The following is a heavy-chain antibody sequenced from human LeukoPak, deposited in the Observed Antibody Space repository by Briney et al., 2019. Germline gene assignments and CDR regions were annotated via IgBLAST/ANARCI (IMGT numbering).Heavy chain of an antibody. D-gene: IGHD1-26*01. V-gene: IGHV1-69*04. Sequence: ASVKVSCKASGGTFSSYAISWVRQAPGQGLEWMGRIIPILGIANYAQKFQGRVTITADKSTSTAYMELSSLRSEDTAVYYCAREGAIGFFDYWGQGTLVTVSS. J-gene: IGHJ4*02. CDR3: AREGAIGFFDY. CDR1: GGTFSSYA. CDR2: IIPILGIA.